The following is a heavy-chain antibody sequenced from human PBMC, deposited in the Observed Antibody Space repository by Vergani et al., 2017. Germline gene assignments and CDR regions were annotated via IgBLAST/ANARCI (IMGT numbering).Heavy chain of an antibody. D-gene: IGHD4-11*01. V-gene: IGHV4-34*01. J-gene: IGHJ6*03. CDR1: GGSFTSYH. CDR2: IDHTGRP. CDR3: ARVNTETNGHLYYYYYMDV. Sequence: QVQLQQWGGGLLKPSETLSLTCVVNGGSFTSYHWTWIRQSPGEGLEWVGDIDHTGRPDYNPSLKSRLTMSVDKSRNQFSLTLNSVTATDTAIYFCARVNTETNGHLYYYYYMDVWGRETAVTVS.